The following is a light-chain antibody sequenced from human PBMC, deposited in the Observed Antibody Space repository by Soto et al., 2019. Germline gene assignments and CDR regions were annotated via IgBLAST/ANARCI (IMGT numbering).Light chain of an antibody. Sequence: QPVLTQSPSASASLGASVKLTCTLSSGHSNYAIAWHQQQSEKGPRYLMKLNSDGSHSKGDGIPDRFSGSSSGAERYLTISGLQSEDEADYSCQTWGSGIVVFGGGTKVTVL. CDR3: QTWGSGIVV. J-gene: IGLJ2*01. CDR1: SGHSNYA. CDR2: LNSDGSH. V-gene: IGLV4-69*01.